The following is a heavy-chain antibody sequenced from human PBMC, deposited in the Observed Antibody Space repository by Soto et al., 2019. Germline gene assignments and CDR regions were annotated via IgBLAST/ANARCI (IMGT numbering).Heavy chain of an antibody. J-gene: IGHJ4*02. D-gene: IGHD2-21*02. CDR1: GHTFTGHH. V-gene: IGHV1-2*02. CDR2: IDLDMGDT. CDR3: ALEPTGTAGFDY. Sequence: QVQMVQSGAEVKKPVASVKVSCKASGHTFTGHHMHWVRQAPGQGLEWMGLIDLDMGDTKYAQKFQGRVTSTSDTSITTAYMELRGLRSDDTAVYYCALEPTGTAGFDYWGQGALVTVSS.